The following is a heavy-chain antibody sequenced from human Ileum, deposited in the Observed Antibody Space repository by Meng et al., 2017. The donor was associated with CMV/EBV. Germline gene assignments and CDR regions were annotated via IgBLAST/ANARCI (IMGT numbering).Heavy chain of an antibody. CDR1: GYTFTDYY. CDR3: ARNYRDY. Sequence: SVKVSCKASGYTFTDYYMPWVRQAPGQGLEWMGRIHPNSGDTVYAQKFQGRVTLTRDTSISTAYMEVSSLRSDDTAVYYCARNYRDYWGQGTLVTVSS. V-gene: IGHV1-2*06. D-gene: IGHD3-10*01. CDR2: IHPNSGDT. J-gene: IGHJ4*02.